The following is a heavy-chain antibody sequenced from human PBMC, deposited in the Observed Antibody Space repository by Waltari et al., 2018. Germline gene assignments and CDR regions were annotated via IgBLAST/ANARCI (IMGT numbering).Heavy chain of an antibody. CDR1: GGSFSGYY. CDR3: ARGSRRRRSGDYYYMDV. V-gene: IGHV4-34*01. Sequence: QVQLQQWGAGLLKPSETLSLTCAVYGGSFSGYYWSWIGQPPGKGREWIGEINHSGSTNYNPSLKSRVTISVDTSKNQFSLKLSSVTAADTAVYYCARGSRRRRSGDYYYMDVWGKGTTVTISS. D-gene: IGHD6-25*01. J-gene: IGHJ6*03. CDR2: INHSGST.